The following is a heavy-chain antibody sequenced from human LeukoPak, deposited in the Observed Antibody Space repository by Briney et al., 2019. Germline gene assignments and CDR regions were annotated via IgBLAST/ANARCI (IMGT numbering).Heavy chain of an antibody. CDR1: GFAVSSHY. V-gene: IGHV3-53*01. J-gene: IGHJ4*02. D-gene: IGHD2-8*01. CDR2: IYTGGTT. CDR3: ARERLTDGYILAY. Sequence: PGGSLRLSCAASGFAVSSHYMSWVRQAPGKGLEWVSIIYTGGTTYYADSVRGRFTISRDNSKNTLYLQMNSLRAEDTAVYYCARERLTDGYILAYWGQGTLVTVSS.